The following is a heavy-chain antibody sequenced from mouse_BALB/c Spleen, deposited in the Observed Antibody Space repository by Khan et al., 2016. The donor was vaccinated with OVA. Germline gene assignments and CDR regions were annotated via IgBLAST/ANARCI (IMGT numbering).Heavy chain of an antibody. CDR2: IYPGNSDT. J-gene: IGHJ3*01. CDR1: GYSFTSYL. Sequence: VRLQQSGTVLARPGASVKMSCKASGYSFTSYLIHWVIQRPGQGLEWIGDIYPGNSDTTYNQRFKDKAKLTAGTSANTAYMELSSLTNEDSAVYYCARGGYSSFAYWGQGTLVTVSA. V-gene: IGHV1-5*01. D-gene: IGHD1-3*01. CDR3: ARGGYSSFAY.